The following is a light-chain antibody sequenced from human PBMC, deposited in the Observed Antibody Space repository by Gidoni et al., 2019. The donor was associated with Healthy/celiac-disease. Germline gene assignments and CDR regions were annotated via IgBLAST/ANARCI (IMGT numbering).Light chain of an antibody. V-gene: IGKV3-15*01. J-gene: IGKJ4*01. CDR1: QSVSSN. CDR2: GAS. Sequence: EIVMTQSPATLSVSPGERATLSCRASQSVSSNLAWYQQKPGQAPRLLIYGASTRATGIPARFSGSASGTVFTLIISSLQSEDFAVYYWQQYNNLPLTFGGGTKLEIK. CDR3: QQYNNLPLT.